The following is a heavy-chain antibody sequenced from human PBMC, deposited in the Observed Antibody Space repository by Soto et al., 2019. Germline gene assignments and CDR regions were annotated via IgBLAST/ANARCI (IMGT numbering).Heavy chain of an antibody. CDR1: GFTFSSYS. J-gene: IGHJ4*02. CDR2: ISSSYSYI. D-gene: IGHD2-8*01. V-gene: IGHV3-21*01. CDR3: AREMVSASFFDY. Sequence: ESGGGLVKPGGSLRLSCAASGFTFSSYSINWVRQAPGKGLEWVSSISSSYSYIYYADSVKGRFTISRDNAKNSLYLQMNSLRAEDTAIYYCAREMVSASFFDYWGQGILVTVSS.